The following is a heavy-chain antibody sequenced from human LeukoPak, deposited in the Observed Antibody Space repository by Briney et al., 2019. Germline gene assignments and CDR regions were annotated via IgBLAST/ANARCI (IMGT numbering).Heavy chain of an antibody. D-gene: IGHD2-15*01. V-gene: IGHV5-51*01. Sequence: GESLKISCKGSGYSFTSYWIGWVRQMPGKGLEWMGIIYPGDSDTRYSPSFQGQVTISADKSISTAYLQWSSLKASDTAMYYCARGYCSGGSCYSVGNWFDPWGQGTLVTVSS. CDR1: GYSFTSYW. CDR3: ARGYCSGGSCYSVGNWFDP. CDR2: IYPGDSDT. J-gene: IGHJ5*02.